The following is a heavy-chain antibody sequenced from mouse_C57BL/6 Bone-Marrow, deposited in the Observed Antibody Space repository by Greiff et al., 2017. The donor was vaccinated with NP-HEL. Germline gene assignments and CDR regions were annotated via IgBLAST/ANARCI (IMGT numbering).Heavy chain of an antibody. CDR3: ARRGFRYYFDY. J-gene: IGHJ2*01. CDR2: IDPSDSYT. V-gene: IGHV1-50*01. Sequence: QVQLQHPGAELVKPGASVKLSCKASGYTFTSYWMQWVKQRPGQGLEWIGEIDPSDSYTNYNQKFKGKATLTVDTSSSTAYMQLSSLTSEDSAVYYCARRGFRYYFDYWGQGTTLTVSS. CDR1: GYTFTSYW.